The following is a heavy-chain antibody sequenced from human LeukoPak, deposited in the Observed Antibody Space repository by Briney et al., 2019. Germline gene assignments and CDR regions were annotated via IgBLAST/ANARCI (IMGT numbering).Heavy chain of an antibody. CDR3: ARRIANRNWFDP. J-gene: IGHJ5*02. V-gene: IGHV4-4*07. Sequence: TSETLSLTCTVSGGSISSYYWSWIRQPAGKGLEWIGRIYTSGSTNYNPSLKSRVTMSVDTSNNQFSLMLSSVTAADTAVYYCARRIANRNWFDPWGQGTLVTVSS. D-gene: IGHD1/OR15-1a*01. CDR2: IYTSGST. CDR1: GGSISSYY.